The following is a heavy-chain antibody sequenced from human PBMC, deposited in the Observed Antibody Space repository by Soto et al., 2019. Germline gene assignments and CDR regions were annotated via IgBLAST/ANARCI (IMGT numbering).Heavy chain of an antibody. Sequence: QVHLVQSGAEVKKPGASVKVSCKGSGYGFTTYGITWVRQAPGQGLEWMAWISAHNGNTNYAQKLQGRVTVTRDTSTSTAYMELWRLRSDDTAVYSCARGRYGDYWGQGALVTVSS. CDR1: GYGFTTYG. V-gene: IGHV1-18*01. CDR2: ISAHNGNT. J-gene: IGHJ4*02. CDR3: ARGRYGDY. D-gene: IGHD1-1*01.